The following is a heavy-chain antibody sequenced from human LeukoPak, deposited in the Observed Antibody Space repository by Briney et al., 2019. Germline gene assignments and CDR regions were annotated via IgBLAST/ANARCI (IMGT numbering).Heavy chain of an antibody. D-gene: IGHD6-19*01. CDR3: AKVPGSGWYSALGY. CDR2: ISGSGDST. CDR1: GFTFSSYA. J-gene: IGHJ4*02. V-gene: IGHV3-23*01. Sequence: PGGSLRLSCAASGFTFSSYAMSWVRQAPGRGLEWVSTISGSGDSTYSADSVKGRFTISRDNSKSTLYLQMNSLRAEDTAVYYCAKVPGSGWYSALGYWGQGTLVTVSS.